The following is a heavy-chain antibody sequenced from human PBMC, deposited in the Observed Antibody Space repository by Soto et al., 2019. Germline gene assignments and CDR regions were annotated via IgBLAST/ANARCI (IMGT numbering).Heavy chain of an antibody. CDR3: ARCMRALRTDDVFDI. J-gene: IGHJ3*02. Sequence: QVQLVQSGAEVKKPGSSVRVSCKASGDTFNKFGISWVRQAPGQGLEWMGGIIPMCGAANSAQKFRDRVSITADESTSTVYMYLSSLISEDTAVYFCARCMRALRTDDVFDIWGTGTVVTVSS. CDR1: GDTFNKFG. CDR2: IIPMCGAA. V-gene: IGHV1-69*01.